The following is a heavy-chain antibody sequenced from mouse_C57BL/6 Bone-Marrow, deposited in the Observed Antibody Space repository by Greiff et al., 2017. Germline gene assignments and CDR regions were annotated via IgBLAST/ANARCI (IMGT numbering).Heavy chain of an antibody. Sequence: QVQLQQSGPGLVQPSQSLSITCTVSGFSLTSYGVHWVRQSPGKGLEWLGEIWSGGSTDYNAAFISRLSISKDNSKSQVFFKRNSWQADDTAIYSCARWELGGGYFGVWGTGTTVTVSS. V-gene: IGHV2-2*01. CDR2: IWSGGST. J-gene: IGHJ1*03. CDR3: ARWELGGGYFGV. D-gene: IGHD4-1*01. CDR1: GFSLTSYG.